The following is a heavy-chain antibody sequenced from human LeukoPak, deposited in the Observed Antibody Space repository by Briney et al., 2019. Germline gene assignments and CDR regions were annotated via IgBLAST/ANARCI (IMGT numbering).Heavy chain of an antibody. CDR3: ARDKHNPGSAFDI. J-gene: IGHJ3*02. V-gene: IGHV3-7*01. Sequence: GGSLRLSCAASGFTISRYWMSWVRQAPGKGLEGVAHIRQDGGQTYHVDSVKGRFTISRDNAKNSLYLQVNSLRAEDTAVYYCARDKHNPGSAFDIWGQGTMLTVSS. D-gene: IGHD5-24*01. CDR2: IRQDGGQT. CDR1: GFTISRYW.